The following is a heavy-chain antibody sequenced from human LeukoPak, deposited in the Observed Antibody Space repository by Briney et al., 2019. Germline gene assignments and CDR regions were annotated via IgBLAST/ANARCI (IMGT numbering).Heavy chain of an antibody. J-gene: IGHJ3*02. CDR1: GGSISSYY. V-gene: IGHV4-59*01. CDR3: ARDYSSSSQYAFDI. D-gene: IGHD6-13*01. CDR2: YSGST. Sequence: SETLSLTCIVSGGSISSYYWSWIRQPPGKGLEWIGFYSGSTNYNPSLKSRVTISVDTSKNQFSLKLSSVTAADTAMYYRARDYSSSSQYAFDIWGQGTMVTVSS.